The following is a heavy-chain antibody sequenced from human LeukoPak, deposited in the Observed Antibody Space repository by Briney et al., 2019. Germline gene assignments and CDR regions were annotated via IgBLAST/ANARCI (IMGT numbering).Heavy chain of an antibody. D-gene: IGHD3-3*01. J-gene: IGHJ4*02. Sequence: KSSETLSLTCSVSGDSISNGHYYWGWIRQPPGKGLEWLATISSRGSTFYNPSLKSRVTISVDTSENQISLNLSSVTASDTSLYYCARLNPLEHLFSFYFDSWGQGILATVSS. CDR2: ISSRGST. CDR1: GDSISNGHYY. V-gene: IGHV4-39*01. CDR3: ARLNPLEHLFSFYFDS.